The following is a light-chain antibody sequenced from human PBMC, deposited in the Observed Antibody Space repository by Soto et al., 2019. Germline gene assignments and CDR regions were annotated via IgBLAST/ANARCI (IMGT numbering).Light chain of an antibody. V-gene: IGKV3-20*01. Sequence: EIVLTQSPGTLSLSTGERATLSCRASQRVSSSYINWYQQKPGQAPRLLIWGTSIRATGVPDRFSGSGSGTDFTLSISRLEPEDFAMYYCQQYGNSVPFTFGQGTKLEI. CDR1: QRVSSSY. J-gene: IGKJ2*01. CDR2: GTS. CDR3: QQYGNSVPFT.